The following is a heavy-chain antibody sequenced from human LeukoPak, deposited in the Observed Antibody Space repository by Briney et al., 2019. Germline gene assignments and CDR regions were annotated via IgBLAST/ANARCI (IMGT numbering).Heavy chain of an antibody. CDR3: ARRGKGGKVDY. Sequence: SETLSLPCTVSGGSVSSGSYYWSWIRQPPGEGLEWIGYIYYSGSTNYNPSLKSRVTISVDTSKNQFSLKLSSVTAGDTAVYYCARRGKGGKVDYWGQGTLVTVSS. V-gene: IGHV4-61*01. J-gene: IGHJ4*02. D-gene: IGHD3-16*01. CDR2: IYYSGST. CDR1: GGSVSSGSYY.